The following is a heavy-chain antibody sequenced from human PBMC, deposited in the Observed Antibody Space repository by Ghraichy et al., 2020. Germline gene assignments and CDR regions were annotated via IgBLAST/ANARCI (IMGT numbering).Heavy chain of an antibody. V-gene: IGHV3-21*01. CDR3: AREETIAAAAVYYYYGMDV. CDR1: GFTFSSYS. CDR2: ISSSSSYI. Sequence: GGSLRLSFAASGFTFSSYSMNWVRQAPGKGLEWVSSISSSSSYIYYADSVKGRFTISRDNAKNSLYLQMNSLRAEDTAVYYCAREETIAAAAVYYYYGMDVWGQGTTVTVSS. D-gene: IGHD6-13*01. J-gene: IGHJ6*02.